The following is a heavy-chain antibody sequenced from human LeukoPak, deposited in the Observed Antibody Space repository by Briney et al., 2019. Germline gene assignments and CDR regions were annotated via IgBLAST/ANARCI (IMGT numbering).Heavy chain of an antibody. CDR2: IWYDGSSK. CDR1: GFAFNSYA. CDR3: AKSSSRLVAYYHHMDV. J-gene: IGHJ6*03. V-gene: IGHV3-33*06. D-gene: IGHD3-16*01. Sequence: GGSLRLSCAASGFAFNSYAMHWVRQAPGKGPEWVAVIWYDGSSKYYAESVKGRFTISRDNSKNTLYLLMDSLRAEDTALYYCAKSSSRLVAYYHHMDVWGKGTTVTVSS.